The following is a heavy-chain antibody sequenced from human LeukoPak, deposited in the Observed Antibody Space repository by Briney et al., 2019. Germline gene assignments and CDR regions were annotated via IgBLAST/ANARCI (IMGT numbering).Heavy chain of an antibody. V-gene: IGHV4-30-4*02. J-gene: IGHJ3*02. CDR2: IYYSGST. D-gene: IGHD1-26*01. Sequence: SETLSLTCTVSGGSISSGDYYWSWIRQPPGKGLEWIGYIYYSGSTYYNPSLKSRVTISVDTSKNQFSLKLSSVTAADTAVYYCARGLRLIVGATPLHAFDIWGQGTMVTVSS. CDR3: ARGLRLIVGATPLHAFDI. CDR1: GGSISSGDYY.